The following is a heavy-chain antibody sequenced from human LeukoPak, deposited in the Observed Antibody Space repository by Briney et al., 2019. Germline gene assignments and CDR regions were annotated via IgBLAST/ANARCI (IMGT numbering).Heavy chain of an antibody. D-gene: IGHD2-2*01. CDR1: GGYINSGDYY. CDR3: SREDHCSSTSCSYFFDY. Sequence: SQTLSLTCTVSGGYINSGDYYWSWIRQPPGKGLEWNGYVYYSGSTYYNPSLKSRVTISVDTSKNQFSLKLSSVTAADSAVYYCSREDHCSSTSCSYFFDYWGQGTLVTVSS. V-gene: IGHV4-30-4*01. CDR2: VYYSGST. J-gene: IGHJ4*02.